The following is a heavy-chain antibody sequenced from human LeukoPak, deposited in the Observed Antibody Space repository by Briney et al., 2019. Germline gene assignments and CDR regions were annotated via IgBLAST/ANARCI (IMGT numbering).Heavy chain of an antibody. CDR3: AREGSYYDFWSGYRTPNY. V-gene: IGHV4-4*07. CDR1: GGSISSFS. D-gene: IGHD3-3*01. CDR2: IYTSGST. Sequence: SETLSLTCTVSGGSISSFSWSWIRQPAGKGLEWIGRIYTSGSTNNNPSLKSRVTISVDTSKNQFSLKLSSVTAADTAVYYCAREGSYYDFWSGYRTPNYWGQGTLVTVSS. J-gene: IGHJ4*02.